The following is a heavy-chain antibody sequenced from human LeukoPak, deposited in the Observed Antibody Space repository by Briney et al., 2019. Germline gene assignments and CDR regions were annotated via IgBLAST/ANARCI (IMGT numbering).Heavy chain of an antibody. CDR3: ARLGSHVSGESPIDP. D-gene: IGHD3-10*01. Sequence: GESLKISCKGSGYSFTSYWIGWVRQMPGKGLEWMGIIYPGDSDTRYSPSFQGQVTISADKSISTAYLQWSSLKASDTAMYYCARLGSHVSGESPIDPWGQGTLVTVSS. J-gene: IGHJ5*02. CDR2: IYPGDSDT. V-gene: IGHV5-51*01. CDR1: GYSFTSYW.